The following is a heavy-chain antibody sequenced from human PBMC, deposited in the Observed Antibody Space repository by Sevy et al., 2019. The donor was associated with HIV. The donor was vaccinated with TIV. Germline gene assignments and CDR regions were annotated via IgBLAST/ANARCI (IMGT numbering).Heavy chain of an antibody. CDR2: IISKFGTT. Sequence: ASVKVSCKASGGSFSNFPVSWVRQAPGQGLEWMGMIISKFGTTDYAQKFQGRVTITADESTTTAYMELTSLRSDDTTVYYCAREIPDDLSGYYSVDAFDIWGQGTKVTVSS. CDR3: AREIPDDLSGYYSVDAFDI. J-gene: IGHJ3*02. CDR1: GGSFSNFP. D-gene: IGHD3-22*01. V-gene: IGHV1-69*13.